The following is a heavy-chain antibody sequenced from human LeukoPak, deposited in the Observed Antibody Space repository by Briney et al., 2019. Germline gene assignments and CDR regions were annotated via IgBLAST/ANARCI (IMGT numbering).Heavy chain of an antibody. V-gene: IGHV1-2*02. D-gene: IGHD1-26*01. J-gene: IGHJ4*02. CDR1: GYTFTGYY. CDR2: INPNSGGT. CDR3: ARDSSLYSGSYYAPAE. Sequence: GASVKVSCKASGYTFTGYYMHWVRQAPGQGLEWMGWINPNSGGTNYAQKLQGRVTMTTDTSTSTAYMELRSLRSDDTAVYYCARDSSLYSGSYYAPAEWGQGTLVTVSS.